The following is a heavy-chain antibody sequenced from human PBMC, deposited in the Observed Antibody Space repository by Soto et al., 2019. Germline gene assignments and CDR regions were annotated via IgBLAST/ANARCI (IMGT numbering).Heavy chain of an antibody. CDR3: ARVAEGGLRYFDWSPHDAFDI. J-gene: IGHJ3*02. CDR1: GFTFSSYW. D-gene: IGHD3-9*01. V-gene: IGHV3-7*01. Sequence: GGSLRLSCAASGFTFSSYWMSWVRQAPGKGLEWVANIKQDGSEKYYVDSVKGRFTISRDNAKNSLYLQMNSLRAEDTAVYYCARVAEGGLRYFDWSPHDAFDIWGQGTMVTVSS. CDR2: IKQDGSEK.